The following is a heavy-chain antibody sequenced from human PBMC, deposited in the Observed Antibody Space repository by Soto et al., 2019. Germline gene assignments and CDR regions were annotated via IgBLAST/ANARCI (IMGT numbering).Heavy chain of an antibody. CDR2: ISGSGGST. CDR1: GFTFSSYA. D-gene: IGHD2-15*01. Sequence: GGSLRLSCAASGFTFSSYAMSWVRQAPGKGLEWVSAISGSGGSTYYADSVKGRFTISRDNSKNTLYLRMNSLRAEDTAVYYCAKDASGFTVVPTAHFDYWGQGTLVTVSS. J-gene: IGHJ4*02. V-gene: IGHV3-23*01. CDR3: AKDASGFTVVPTAHFDY.